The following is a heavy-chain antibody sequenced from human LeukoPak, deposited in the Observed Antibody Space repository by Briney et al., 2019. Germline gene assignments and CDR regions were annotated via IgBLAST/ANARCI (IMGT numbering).Heavy chain of an antibody. CDR1: GYSIISGYS. V-gene: IGHV4-38-2*02. D-gene: IGHD2-2*02. CDR2: FHYSGST. J-gene: IGHJ5*02. CDR3: ARAYCSSTSCYTEGWFDP. Sequence: SETLSLTCTVSGYSIISGYSWEWIRQPPGKGLEWIGSFHYSGSTYYNPSLMSRVTISGDTSKNQFSLRLSSVTAADTAVYYRARAYCSSTSCYTEGWFDPWGQGTLVTVSS.